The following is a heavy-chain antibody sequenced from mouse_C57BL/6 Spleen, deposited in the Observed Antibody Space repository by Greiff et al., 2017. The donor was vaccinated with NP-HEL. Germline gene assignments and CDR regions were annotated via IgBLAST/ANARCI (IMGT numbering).Heavy chain of an antibody. J-gene: IGHJ1*03. CDR2: ISDGGSYT. V-gene: IGHV5-4*01. Sequence: EVMLVESGGGLVKPGGSLKLSCAASGFTFSSYAMSWVRQTPEKRLEWVATISDGGSYTYYPDNVKGRFTISRDNAKNNLYLQMSHLKSEDTAMYYCAREGTTVVPHWYFDVWGTGTTVTVSS. CDR1: GFTFSSYA. CDR3: AREGTTVVPHWYFDV. D-gene: IGHD1-1*01.